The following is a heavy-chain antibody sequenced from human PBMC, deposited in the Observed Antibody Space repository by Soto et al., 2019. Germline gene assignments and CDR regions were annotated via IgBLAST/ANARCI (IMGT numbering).Heavy chain of an antibody. D-gene: IGHD2-2*01. J-gene: IGHJ6*03. CDR2: IIPIFGTA. V-gene: IGHV1-69*06. Sequence: SVKVSCKASGGTFSSYAISWVRQAPGQGLEWMGGIIPIFGTANYAQKFQGRVTMTEDTSTDTAYMELSSLRSEGTAVYYCATGPAAMSGYYYMDVWGKGTTVTVSS. CDR3: ATGPAAMSGYYYMDV. CDR1: GGTFSSYA.